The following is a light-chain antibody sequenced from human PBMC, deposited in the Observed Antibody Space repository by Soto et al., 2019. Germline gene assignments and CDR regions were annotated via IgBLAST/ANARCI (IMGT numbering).Light chain of an antibody. J-gene: IGLJ1*01. V-gene: IGLV1-40*01. Sequence: QSVLTQPPSVSGAPGQRVTISCTGSSSNIGAGYDVHWYQQLPGTAPQLLIYANSNRPSGVPDRFSASKSGTSASLAITGLQAEDEADYYCQSYDSSLSGYVFGSGTQLTV. CDR2: ANS. CDR3: QSYDSSLSGYV. CDR1: SSNIGAGYD.